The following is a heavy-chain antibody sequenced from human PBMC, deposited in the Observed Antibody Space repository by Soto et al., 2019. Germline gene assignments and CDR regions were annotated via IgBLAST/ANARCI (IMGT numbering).Heavy chain of an antibody. Sequence: GGSLRLSCAASGFTFSSYAMSWVRQAPGKGLEWVSAISGSGGSTYYADSVKGRLTISRDNSKNTLYLQMNSLRAEDTAVYYCAKDPYSSGVHYFDYWGQGTLVTVSS. CDR1: GFTFSSYA. V-gene: IGHV3-23*01. CDR2: ISGSGGST. D-gene: IGHD6-19*01. J-gene: IGHJ4*02. CDR3: AKDPYSSGVHYFDY.